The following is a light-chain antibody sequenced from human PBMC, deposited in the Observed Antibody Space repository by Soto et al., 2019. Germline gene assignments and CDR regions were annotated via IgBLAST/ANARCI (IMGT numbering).Light chain of an antibody. CDR1: SSDVGDYDY. CDR2: DVT. CDR3: GSYTSSTSYV. J-gene: IGLJ1*01. Sequence: SVLTQPASVSGSPGQSITISCTGTSSDVGDYDYVSWYQQHPGKAPKLIIYDVTNRPSGVSNRFSGSKSGNTASLTISGLQAEDEADYYCGSYTSSTSYVFGSGTKLTVL. V-gene: IGLV2-14*03.